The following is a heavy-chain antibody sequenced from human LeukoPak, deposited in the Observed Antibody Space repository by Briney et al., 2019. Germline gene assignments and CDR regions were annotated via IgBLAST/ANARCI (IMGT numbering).Heavy chain of an antibody. D-gene: IGHD2-2*01. CDR2: IYYSGNT. J-gene: IGHJ4*02. Sequence: SETLSLTCTVSGDSISSSSYYWGWIRQPPGKGLEWIGSIYYSGNTYYNPSLKSRVTISVNTSKNQFSLKLSSVTAADTAVYYCARGPSPSGLGYCSSTSCFYFDYWGQGTLVTVSS. V-gene: IGHV4-39*01. CDR1: GDSISSSSYY. CDR3: ARGPSPSGLGYCSSTSCFYFDY.